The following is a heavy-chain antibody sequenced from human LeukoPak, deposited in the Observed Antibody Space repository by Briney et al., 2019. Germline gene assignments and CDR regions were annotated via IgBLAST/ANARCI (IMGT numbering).Heavy chain of an antibody. CDR2: ISDSGGST. V-gene: IGHV3-23*01. CDR1: EFTFSSYA. J-gene: IGHJ4*02. CDR3: ARRYRALIIVRDAGYFDY. D-gene: IGHD2/OR15-2a*01. Sequence: GGSLRLSCAASEFTFSSYAMSWVRQAPGKGLEWVSAISDSGGSTYYADSVKGRFSISRDNSKNTLYLQMNSLRAEDTAVYYCARRYRALIIVRDAGYFDYWGQGTLVTVSS.